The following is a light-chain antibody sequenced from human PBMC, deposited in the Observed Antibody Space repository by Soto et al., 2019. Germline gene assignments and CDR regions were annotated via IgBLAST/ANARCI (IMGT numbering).Light chain of an antibody. J-gene: IGLJ1*01. V-gene: IGLV4-69*01. CDR2: LNSDGSH. CDR1: SGHSSYA. CDR3: QTWGTGFLYV. Sequence: QAVVTQSPSASASLGASVKLTCTLSSGHSSYAIAWHQQQPEKGPRYLMKLNSDGSHSKGDGIPDRFSGSSSGAERYLTISSLQSEDEADYYCQTWGTGFLYVFGTGTKVTVL.